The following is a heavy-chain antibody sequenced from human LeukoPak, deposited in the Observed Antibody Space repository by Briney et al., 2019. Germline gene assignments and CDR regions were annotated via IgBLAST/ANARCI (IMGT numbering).Heavy chain of an antibody. D-gene: IGHD5-24*01. Sequence: SETLSLTCSVSGYSISSGYYWDWIRQPPGKGLEWIASIYHSGKSYYNPSLESRVTISVDTSKNQISLKLRSVTAADTAVYYCARGRRDGYTLYYMDVWGKGTTVTVSS. CDR2: IYHSGKS. CDR1: GYSISSGYY. CDR3: ARGRRDGYTLYYMDV. J-gene: IGHJ6*03. V-gene: IGHV4-38-2*02.